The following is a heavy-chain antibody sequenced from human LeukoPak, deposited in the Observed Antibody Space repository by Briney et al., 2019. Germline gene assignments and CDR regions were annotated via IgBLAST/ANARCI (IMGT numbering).Heavy chain of an antibody. CDR2: INPSGGST. CDR3: ASGRVSGWYRNAFDI. D-gene: IGHD6-19*01. Sequence: ASVKVSRKASGYTFTSYYMHWVRQAPGQGLEWMGIINPSGGSTSYAQKFQGRVTMTRDMSTSTVYMELSSLRSEDTAVYYCASGRVSGWYRNAFDIWGQGTMVTVSS. CDR1: GYTFTSYY. V-gene: IGHV1-46*01. J-gene: IGHJ3*02.